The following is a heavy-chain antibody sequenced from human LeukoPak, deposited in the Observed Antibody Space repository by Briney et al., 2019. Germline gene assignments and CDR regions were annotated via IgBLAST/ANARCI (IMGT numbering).Heavy chain of an antibody. D-gene: IGHD3-10*01. CDR1: GFTFSSYS. CDR2: ISSSSSYI. V-gene: IGHV3-21*04. Sequence: PGGSLRLSCAASGFTFSSYSMNWVRQAPGKGLEWVSSISSSSSYIYYADSVKGRFTISRDNAKNSLYLQMNSLRAEDTAVYYCAAGSGAHIGSDYWGQGTLVTVSS. J-gene: IGHJ4*02. CDR3: AAGSGAHIGSDY.